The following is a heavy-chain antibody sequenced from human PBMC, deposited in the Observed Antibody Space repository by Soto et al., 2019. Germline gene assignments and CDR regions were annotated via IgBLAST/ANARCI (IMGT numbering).Heavy chain of an antibody. Sequence: VQLVESGGGLVKPGGSLRLSCAASGFTFSSYSMNWVRQAPGKGLEWVSSISSSSSYIYYADSVKGRFTISRDNAKNSLYLQMNSLRAEDTAVYYCARDGYYCSGGSCYSNYFDYWGQGTLVTVSS. CDR3: ARDGYYCSGGSCYSNYFDY. V-gene: IGHV3-21*01. J-gene: IGHJ4*02. CDR2: ISSSSSYI. CDR1: GFTFSSYS. D-gene: IGHD2-15*01.